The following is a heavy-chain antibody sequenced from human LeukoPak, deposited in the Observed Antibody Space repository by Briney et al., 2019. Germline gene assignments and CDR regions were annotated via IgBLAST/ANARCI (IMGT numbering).Heavy chain of an antibody. CDR3: ARGPSRIPANWFDP. CDR1: GFTFSSYA. CDR2: ISSNGGST. D-gene: IGHD2-15*01. J-gene: IGHJ5*02. V-gene: IGHV3-64*01. Sequence: GGSLRLSCTASGFTFSSYAMHWVRQAPGKGLEYVSAISSNGGSTYYANSVKGRFTISRDNSKNTLYLQMGSLRAEDMAVYCCARGPSRIPANWFDPWGQGTLVTVSS.